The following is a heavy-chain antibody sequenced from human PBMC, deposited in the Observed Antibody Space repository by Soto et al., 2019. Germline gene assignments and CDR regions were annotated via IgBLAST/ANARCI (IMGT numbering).Heavy chain of an antibody. CDR2: ISAYNGNT. Sequence: QVQLVQSGAEVKKPGASVKVSCKASGYTFTSYGISWVRQAPGQGLEWMGWISAYNGNTNYAQKLQGRVTMTTDTSTSTAYMELRSLRSDDTAVYYCVSEGSYYDSSGYYCLRYWGQGTLVTVSS. CDR1: GYTFTSYG. V-gene: IGHV1-18*01. J-gene: IGHJ4*02. D-gene: IGHD3-22*01. CDR3: VSEGSYYDSSGYYCLRY.